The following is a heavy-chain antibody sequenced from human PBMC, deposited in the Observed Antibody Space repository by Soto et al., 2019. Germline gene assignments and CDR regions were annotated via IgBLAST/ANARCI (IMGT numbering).Heavy chain of an antibody. J-gene: IGHJ4*02. CDR3: ARDQTVNGPTTFDY. V-gene: IGHV3-23*01. D-gene: IGHD2-8*01. CDR2: IDDTGTII. Sequence: EVQLLESGGGLVQPGGSLRLSCAASGFFFSSYAMSWVRQAPGKGLEWVSGIDDTGTIITYADSVRGRFTISRDNAKNTLYLQMDSLRAEDTAIYYCARDQTVNGPTTFDYCGQGTLVTVSS. CDR1: GFFFSSYA.